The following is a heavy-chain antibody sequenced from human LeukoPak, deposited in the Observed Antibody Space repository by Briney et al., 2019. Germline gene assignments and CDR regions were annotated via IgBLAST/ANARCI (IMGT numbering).Heavy chain of an antibody. D-gene: IGHD4-17*01. CDR1: GFTFSTYS. V-gene: IGHV3-21*06. CDR2: INSSSNYI. Sequence: GGSLRLSCAASGFTFSTYSMNWVRQAPGKGLEWVSSINSSSNYIHYADSVKGRFSISRDNAKNLLVLQMNGLRVEDTAVYYCARDMTTATTCYLEHWGQGTLVTVSS. CDR3: ARDMTTATTCYLEH. J-gene: IGHJ1*01.